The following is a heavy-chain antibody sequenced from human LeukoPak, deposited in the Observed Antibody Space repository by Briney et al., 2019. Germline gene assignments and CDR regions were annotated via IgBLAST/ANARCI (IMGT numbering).Heavy chain of an antibody. V-gene: IGHV3-74*01. D-gene: IGHD1-14*01. CDR1: GFTFSSYW. CDR2: INSDGSST. CDR3: ALSIRTYFFDY. J-gene: IGHJ4*02. Sequence: GGSLRLSCAASGFTFSSYWMHWVRQAPGKGLVWVSRINSDGSSTSYADSAKGRFTISRDNAKNTLYLQMNSLRAEDAAVYYCALSIRTYFFDYWGQGTLVTVSS.